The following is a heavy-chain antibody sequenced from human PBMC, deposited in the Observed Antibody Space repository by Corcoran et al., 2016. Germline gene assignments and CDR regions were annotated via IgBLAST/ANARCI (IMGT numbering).Heavy chain of an antibody. J-gene: IGHJ4*01. CDR3: ARDGYSYDDFGY. CDR1: GYTFTIYG. D-gene: IGHD5-18*01. Sequence: VQLEQSGDEVKRPGASEKVSRKASGYTFTIYGISRVRQAPGQGLEWMGWISAYNGNTNYAQKLQGRVTMTTDTSTSTAYMELRSLRSDDTAVYYCARDGYSYDDFGYWGHGALVSLSS. CDR2: ISAYNGNT. V-gene: IGHV1-18*01.